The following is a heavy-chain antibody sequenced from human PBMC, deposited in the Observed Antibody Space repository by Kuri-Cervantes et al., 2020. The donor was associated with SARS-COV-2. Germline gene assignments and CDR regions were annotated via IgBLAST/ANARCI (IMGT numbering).Heavy chain of an antibody. V-gene: IGHV3-7*05. CDR2: IKQDGSER. CDR1: GLTFNSYW. J-gene: IGHJ4*02. CDR3: ARSSCSGGSCYSAYSYGLFDY. D-gene: IGHD2-15*01. Sequence: GGSLRLSCAASGLTFNSYWMSWVRQAPGKGLEWVANIKQDGSERYYVDSVKGRFTISRDNAKNSLYPQMDSLRADDTAVYYCARSSCSGGSCYSAYSYGLFDYWGQGTLVTVSS.